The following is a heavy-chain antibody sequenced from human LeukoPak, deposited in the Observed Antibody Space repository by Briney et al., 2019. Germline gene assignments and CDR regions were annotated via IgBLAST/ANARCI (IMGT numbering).Heavy chain of an antibody. CDR2: ISAYNGNT. CDR1: GYTFTSYG. V-gene: IGHV1-18*04. J-gene: IGHJ4*02. CDR3: ARSGPLKRSTVTTRRGNYFDY. D-gene: IGHD4-17*01. Sequence: GASVKVSCKASGYTFTSYGISWVRQAPGQGLEWMGWISAYNGNTNYAQKLQGRVTMTTDTSTSTAYMGLRSLRSDDTAVYYCARSGPLKRSTVTTRRGNYFDYWGQGTLVTVSS.